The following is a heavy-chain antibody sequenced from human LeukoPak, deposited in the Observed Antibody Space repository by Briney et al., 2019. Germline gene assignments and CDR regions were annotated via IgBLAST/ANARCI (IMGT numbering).Heavy chain of an antibody. CDR1: GYIFTNYW. J-gene: IGHJ3*02. D-gene: IGHD1-26*01. CDR3: ARRRGRYSGDAFDI. CDR2: IYPGDSDT. Sequence: GESLKISCKASGYIFTNYWIGWVRQLPGEGLEWMGIIYPGDSDTRYSPSFQGQVTISADRSMSTAYLQWSSLKASDTAMYYCARRRGRYSGDAFDIWGQGTMVTVSS. V-gene: IGHV5-51*01.